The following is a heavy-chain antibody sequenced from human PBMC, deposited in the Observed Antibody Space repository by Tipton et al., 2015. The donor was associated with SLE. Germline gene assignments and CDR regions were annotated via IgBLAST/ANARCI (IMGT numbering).Heavy chain of an antibody. CDR1: GFTFSSYA. V-gene: IGHV3-23*03. CDR3: AKWDYYYGMDV. J-gene: IGHJ6*02. CDR2: IYSGGSST. Sequence: SLRLSCAASGFTFSSYAMSWVRQAPGKGLEWVSVIYSGGSSTYYADSVKGRFTISRDNSKNTLYLQMNSLRAEDTAVYYCAKWDYYYGMDVWGQGTTVTVSS.